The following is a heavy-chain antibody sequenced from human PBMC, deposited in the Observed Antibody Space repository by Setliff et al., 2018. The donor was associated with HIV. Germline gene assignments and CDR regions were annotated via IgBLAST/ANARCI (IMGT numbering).Heavy chain of an antibody. CDR3: ARGPRYNWNSYYYMDV. J-gene: IGHJ6*03. V-gene: IGHV1-69*10. Sequence: SVKVSCKASGGTLSTYGISWVRQAPGQGLEWMGGIIPVLGITNYAQKFQGRVTITADESTSTAYMELSSLRSEDTAVYYCARGPRYNWNSYYYMDVWGKGTTVTVSS. CDR1: GGTLSTYG. D-gene: IGHD1-20*01. CDR2: IIPVLGIT.